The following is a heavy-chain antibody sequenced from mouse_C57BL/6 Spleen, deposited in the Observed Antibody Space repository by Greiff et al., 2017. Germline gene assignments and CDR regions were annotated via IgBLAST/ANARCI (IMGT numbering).Heavy chain of an antibody. CDR1: GYTFTSYW. CDR2: IDPSDSYT. J-gene: IGHJ2*01. Sequence: QVQLQQPGAELVMPGASVKLSCKASGYTFTSYWMHWVKQRPGQGLEWIGEIDPSDSYTNYNQKFKGKSTLTVDKSSSTAYMQLSSLTSEDSAVYYCARKAIYYYGSDYFDYWGQGTTLTVSS. CDR3: ARKAIYYYGSDYFDY. V-gene: IGHV1-69*01. D-gene: IGHD1-1*01.